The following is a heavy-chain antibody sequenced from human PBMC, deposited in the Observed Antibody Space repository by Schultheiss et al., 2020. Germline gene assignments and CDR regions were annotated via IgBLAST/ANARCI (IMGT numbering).Heavy chain of an antibody. Sequence: GGSLRLSCAASGFTFSSYAMSWVRQAPGKGLEWVSSISSSSSYIYYADSVKGRFTISRDNAKNSLYLQMNSLRAEDTAVYYCARESHYSNINWFDPWGQGTLVTVSS. V-gene: IGHV3-21*01. CDR1: GFTFSSYA. CDR2: ISSSSSYI. J-gene: IGHJ5*02. D-gene: IGHD4-11*01. CDR3: ARESHYSNINWFDP.